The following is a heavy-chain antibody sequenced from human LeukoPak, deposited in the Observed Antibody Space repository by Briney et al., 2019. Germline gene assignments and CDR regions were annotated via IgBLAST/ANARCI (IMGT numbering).Heavy chain of an antibody. J-gene: IGHJ6*02. D-gene: IGHD2-21*01. CDR1: GGSISSYY. CDR3: ARLRVDWDYYYGMDV. Sequence: PSETLSLTCTVSGGSISSYYWSWIRQPPGKGLEWIGYIYYSGSTNYNPSLKSRVTISVDTSKNQFSLKLSSVTAADTAVYYCARLRVDWDYYYGMDVWGQGTTVTVFS. V-gene: IGHV4-59*08. CDR2: IYYSGST.